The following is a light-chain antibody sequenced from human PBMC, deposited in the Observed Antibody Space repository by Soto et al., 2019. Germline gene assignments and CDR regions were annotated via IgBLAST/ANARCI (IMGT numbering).Light chain of an antibody. V-gene: IGKV3-11*01. Sequence: EIVLTQSPATLSLSPGERATLSCRASQSVSIYLAWYQHKPGQAPRLLIYDASNRATGIPVRFSGSGSGTDFTLTISSLEPEDFAVYYCQQRRIWPPITFGQGTRLENK. J-gene: IGKJ5*01. CDR1: QSVSIY. CDR2: DAS. CDR3: QQRRIWPPIT.